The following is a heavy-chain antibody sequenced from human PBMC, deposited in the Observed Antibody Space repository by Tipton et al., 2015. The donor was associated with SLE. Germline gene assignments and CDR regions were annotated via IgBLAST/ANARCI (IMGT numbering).Heavy chain of an antibody. Sequence: TLSLTCSVSSGSISSYYWSWIRQPPGKGLEWIGYIYYSGSTYYNPSLKSRVTISVDTSKNQFSLKLSSVTAADTAVYYCAVRRVGATSVGKSPFDHWGQGTLVTVSS. D-gene: IGHD1-26*01. CDR1: SGSISSYY. CDR2: IYYSGST. V-gene: IGHV4-59*06. CDR3: AVRRVGATSVGKSPFDH. J-gene: IGHJ4*02.